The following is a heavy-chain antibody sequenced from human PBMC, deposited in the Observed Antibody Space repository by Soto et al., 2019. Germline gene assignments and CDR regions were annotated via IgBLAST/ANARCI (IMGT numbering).Heavy chain of an antibody. CDR2: IIPIFGTA. CDR3: ARGLIGSDYYDSSGYSY. Sequence: SVKVSCKASGGTFSMYAISCVLQSPLQWLEWMGGIIPIFGTANYAQKFQGRVTITADESTSTAYMELSSLRSEDTAVYYCARGLIGSDYYDSSGYSYWGQGTLVTVSS. CDR1: GGTFSMYA. V-gene: IGHV1-69*13. J-gene: IGHJ4*02. D-gene: IGHD3-22*01.